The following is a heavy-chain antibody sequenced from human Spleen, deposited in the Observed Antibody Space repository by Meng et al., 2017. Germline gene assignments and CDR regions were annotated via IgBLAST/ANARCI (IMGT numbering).Heavy chain of an antibody. CDR1: GGSISTSGYY. V-gene: IGHV4-39*01. Sequence: QVQLQDAGPGRVEPSQTLYLTCTVFGGSISTSGYYWGWIRQPPGKGLEWIGSIGHSGTTYYTPSLRRRVTVSIDTSKNQFSLEVTSVTAADTAVYYCVRSSGWVRTGFDPWGQGTLVTVSS. CDR2: IGHSGTT. D-gene: IGHD6-19*01. J-gene: IGHJ5*02. CDR3: VRSSGWVRTGFDP.